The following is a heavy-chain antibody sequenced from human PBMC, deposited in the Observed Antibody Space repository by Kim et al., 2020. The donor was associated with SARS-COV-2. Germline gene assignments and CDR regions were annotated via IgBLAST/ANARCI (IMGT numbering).Heavy chain of an antibody. CDR1: GFTFSSYA. CDR2: ISGSGGST. D-gene: IGHD5-12*01. V-gene: IGHV3-23*01. Sequence: GGSLRLSCAASGFTFSSYAMSWVRQAPGKGLEWVSAISGSGGSTYYADSVKGRFTISRDNSKNTLYLQMNSLRAEDTAVYYCAKSRLIGSSILRDGYKNHQLKPFDYWGQGTRVTVSS. J-gene: IGHJ4*02. CDR3: AKSRLIGSSILRDGYKNHQLKPFDY.